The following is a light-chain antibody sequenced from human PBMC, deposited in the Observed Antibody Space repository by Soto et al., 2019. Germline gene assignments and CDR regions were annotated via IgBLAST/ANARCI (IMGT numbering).Light chain of an antibody. CDR2: KDS. Sequence: QSVVTQPPSASGAPGQWVTISCSGSRSNIGSHYISWYQHLPGTAPKLLIYKDSQRPSGVPDRFSGSKSGTSASLAIGGLRSEDEGSYYCATWDDSLGRSVLFGGGTKLTVL. V-gene: IGLV1-47*01. CDR1: RSNIGSHY. J-gene: IGLJ3*02. CDR3: ATWDDSLGRSVL.